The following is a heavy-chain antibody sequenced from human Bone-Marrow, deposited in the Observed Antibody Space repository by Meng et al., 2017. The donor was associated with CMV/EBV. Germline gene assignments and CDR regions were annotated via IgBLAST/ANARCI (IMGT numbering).Heavy chain of an antibody. Sequence: SVKVSCKVSGFSFSTSAVQWVRQARGQRLEWIGWIVVGSGNPNYAQEFQERVTITRDMSTSTAYMELSSLRSEDTAIYYCAAVVGRHLINSGLVLGFDYWGQGSLVTVSS. CDR1: GFSFSTSA. CDR2: IVVGSGNP. CDR3: AAVVGRHLINSGLVLGFDY. V-gene: IGHV1-58*01. D-gene: IGHD6-25*01. J-gene: IGHJ4*02.